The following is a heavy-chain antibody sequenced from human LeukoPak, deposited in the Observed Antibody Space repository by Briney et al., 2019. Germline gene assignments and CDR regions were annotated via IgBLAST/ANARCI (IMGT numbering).Heavy chain of an antibody. Sequence: GGSLRLSCAASGFTFSNYNMHWVRQAPGKGLEWVSSISSSSSYIYYADSVKGRFAISRDNDKNSLYLQMTSLRAEETAVYYCARTGITVAPPFDYWGQGTLVTVSS. D-gene: IGHD4-23*01. J-gene: IGHJ4*02. V-gene: IGHV3-21*01. CDR1: GFTFSNYN. CDR2: ISSSSSYI. CDR3: ARTGITVAPPFDY.